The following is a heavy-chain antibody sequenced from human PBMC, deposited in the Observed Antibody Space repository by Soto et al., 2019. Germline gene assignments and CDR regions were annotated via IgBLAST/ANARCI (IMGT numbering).Heavy chain of an antibody. CDR1: GFTFSSFA. CDR3: AGDRDPSWEPEPFDY. V-gene: IGHV3-30*09. D-gene: IGHD1-26*01. CDR2: ISFDGGNN. Sequence: AQLVESGGGVVQPGRSLRLSCAASGFTFSSFAMHWVRQAPGKGLEWVAVISFDGGNNYYADSVRGRFAISRHNSKNTLCLQRNNLGAEDTAVYSGAGDRDPSWEPEPFDYWGQGTLVTVSS. J-gene: IGHJ4*02.